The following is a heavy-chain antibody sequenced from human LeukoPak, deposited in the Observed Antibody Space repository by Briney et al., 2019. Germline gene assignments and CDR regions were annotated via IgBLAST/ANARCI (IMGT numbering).Heavy chain of an antibody. CDR3: ARPLRSGYYLAFGY. CDR1: GLTFSSSW. V-gene: IGHV3-7*03. J-gene: IGHJ4*02. D-gene: IGHD3-22*01. Sequence: AGGSLRLSCAVSGLTFSSSWMDWVRQAPGKGLEWVASINPDGIKRYSADSVKGRFTISRDNARNSLYLQIDSLRVEDTAVYYCARPLRSGYYLAFGYWGQGTLVTVSS. CDR2: INPDGIKR.